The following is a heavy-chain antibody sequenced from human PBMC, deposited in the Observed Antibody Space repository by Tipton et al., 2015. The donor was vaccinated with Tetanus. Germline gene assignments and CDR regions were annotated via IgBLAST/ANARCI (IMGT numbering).Heavy chain of an antibody. CDR2: IIPIFGTA. Sequence: QLVQSGAEVKKPGSSVKVSCKASGGTFSSYAISWVRQAPGQGLEWMGGIIPIFGTANYAQKFQGRVTITADESTSPAYMELSSLRSEDTAVYYCAREGGSYDSDAFDIWGQGTMVTVSS. CDR3: AREGGSYDSDAFDI. D-gene: IGHD1-26*01. V-gene: IGHV1-69*01. J-gene: IGHJ3*02. CDR1: GGTFSSYA.